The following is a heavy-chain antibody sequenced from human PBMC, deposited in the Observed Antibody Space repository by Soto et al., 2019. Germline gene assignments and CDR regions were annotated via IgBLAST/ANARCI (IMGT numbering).Heavy chain of an antibody. CDR1: GFTFSSYG. D-gene: IGHD2-15*01. V-gene: IGHV3-33*06. CDR3: ANRGYCSGGSCYSDYYYYMDV. CDR2: IWYDGSNK. J-gene: IGHJ6*03. Sequence: GGSLRLSCAASGFTFSSYGMHWVRQAPGKGLEWVAVIWYDGSNKYYADSVKGRFTISRDNSKNTLYLQMNSLRGEDTAVYYCANRGYCSGGSCYSDYYYYMDVWGKGTTVTVSS.